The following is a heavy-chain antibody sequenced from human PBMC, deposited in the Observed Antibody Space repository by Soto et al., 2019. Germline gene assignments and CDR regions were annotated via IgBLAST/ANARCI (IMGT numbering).Heavy chain of an antibody. Sequence: QVQLVESGGGVVQPGRSLRLSCAASGLTFRNYGMHWVRQAPGKGLEWVAVISYDGSNKYYADSVKGRFTISRDNSKNTLYPQMTSLGVEDPAGYYWLSLRQDSPGWYYFYHLGQGTLVTVSS. CDR2: ISYDGSNK. D-gene: IGHD6-19*01. J-gene: IGHJ4*02. V-gene: IGHV3-30*03. CDR3: LSLRQDSPGWYYFYH. CDR1: GLTFRNYG.